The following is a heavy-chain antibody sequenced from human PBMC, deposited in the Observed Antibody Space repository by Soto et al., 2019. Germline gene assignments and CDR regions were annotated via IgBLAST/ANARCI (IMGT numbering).Heavy chain of an antibody. J-gene: IGHJ3*01. Sequence: EVQLVESGGGLIQPGGSLRLSFAASGFTFSSNDMNWVRQAPGKGLEWVSLIYSSGSTYYADSVKGRFTISRDNSKNTLYLQMSSLRGENTAVYYCATRPLLPGAPWGQGTMVTVSS. D-gene: IGHD3-22*01. V-gene: IGHV3-53*01. CDR1: GFTFSSND. CDR3: ATRPLLPGAP. CDR2: IYSSGST.